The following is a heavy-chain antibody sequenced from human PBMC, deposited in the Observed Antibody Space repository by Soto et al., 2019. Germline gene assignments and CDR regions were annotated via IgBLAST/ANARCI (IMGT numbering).Heavy chain of an antibody. D-gene: IGHD4-4*01. CDR1: GFSINTGGVG. Sequence: QVTLRESGPTLVKPTQTLTLSCTLSGFSINTGGVGVGWIRQPPGNAPEWLALIYWNDDEWYSPSLMYTLRVTNNASENRVVLTMTPLDPTDTGTFYCAKRRAISNKLFFDHWGQGALVTVSS. J-gene: IGHJ4*02. CDR2: IYWNDDE. V-gene: IGHV2-5*01. CDR3: AKRRAISNKLFFDH.